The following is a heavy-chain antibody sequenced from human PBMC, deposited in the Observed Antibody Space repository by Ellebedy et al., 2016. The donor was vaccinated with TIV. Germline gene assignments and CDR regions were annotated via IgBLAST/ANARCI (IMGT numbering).Heavy chain of an antibody. V-gene: IGHV1-3*01. CDR3: ARELQGVDTAMAAAVAGTRIFHY. J-gene: IGHJ4*02. Sequence: AASVKVSCKASGYSFTSYAMHWVRQAPGQRLEWMGWINAGNGNTKYSQKFQGRVTITRDTSASTAYMELSSLRSEDTAVYYCARELQGVDTAMAAAVAGTRIFHYWGQGTLVTVSA. D-gene: IGHD5-18*01. CDR1: GYSFTSYA. CDR2: INAGNGNT.